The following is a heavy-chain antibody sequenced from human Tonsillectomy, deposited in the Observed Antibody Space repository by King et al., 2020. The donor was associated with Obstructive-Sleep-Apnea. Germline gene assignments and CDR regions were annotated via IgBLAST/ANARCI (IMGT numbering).Heavy chain of an antibody. CDR1: GFTFSSYA. D-gene: IGHD1-14*01. CDR2: ISGSGGNT. Sequence: VQLVESGGGLEQPGGSLRLSCAASGFTFSSYAMSWVRQAPGKGLEWVSAISGSGGNTYYAASVKGRFTISRDNSKNTRDLQMNSLRAEDTALYYCASLEPVNSFDYWGRGTLVTVSS. J-gene: IGHJ4*02. V-gene: IGHV3-23*04. CDR3: ASLEPVNSFDY.